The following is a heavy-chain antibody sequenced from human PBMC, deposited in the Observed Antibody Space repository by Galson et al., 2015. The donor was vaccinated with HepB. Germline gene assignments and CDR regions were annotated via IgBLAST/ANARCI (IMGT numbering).Heavy chain of an antibody. Sequence: SLRLSCAASGFTFSSYAMSWVRQAPGKGLEWVSAISGSGGSTYYADSVKGRFTISRDNSKNTLYLQMNSLRAEDTAVYYCAKDPGRYCSSTSCYVVYWGQGTLVTVSS. CDR2: ISGSGGST. V-gene: IGHV3-23*01. D-gene: IGHD2-2*01. CDR3: AKDPGRYCSSTSCYVVY. CDR1: GFTFSSYA. J-gene: IGHJ4*02.